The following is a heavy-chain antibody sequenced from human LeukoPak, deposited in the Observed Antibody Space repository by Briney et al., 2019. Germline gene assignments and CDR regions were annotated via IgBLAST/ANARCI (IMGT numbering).Heavy chain of an antibody. CDR3: AREHCSSSSCHLDY. Sequence: PGGSLRLSCAASGFTFSSYWMSWVRQAPGKGLEWVANIKQDGSEKYYVNSVRGRFPISRDNAKNSLYLQMNSLRAEDTAVYYCAREHCSSSSCHLDYWGQGTLVTVSS. CDR2: IKQDGSEK. D-gene: IGHD2-2*01. J-gene: IGHJ4*02. V-gene: IGHV3-7*01. CDR1: GFTFSSYW.